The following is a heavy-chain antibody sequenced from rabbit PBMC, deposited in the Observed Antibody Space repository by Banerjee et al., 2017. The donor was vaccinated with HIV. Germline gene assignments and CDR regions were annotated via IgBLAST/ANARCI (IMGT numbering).Heavy chain of an antibody. CDR2: IYTATGGT. CDR1: GFDFSSDA. D-gene: IGHD8-1*01. CDR3: ARDAAGSYYHFNL. J-gene: IGHJ4*01. Sequence: QEQLVESGGGLVQPEGSLTLTCKASGFDFSSDAMCWVRQAPGKGLEWIGCIYTATGGTYYASWVISRFTISKTSSTTVTLQMTSLTAADTATYFCARDAAGSYYHFNLWGPGTLVTVS. V-gene: IGHV1S45*01.